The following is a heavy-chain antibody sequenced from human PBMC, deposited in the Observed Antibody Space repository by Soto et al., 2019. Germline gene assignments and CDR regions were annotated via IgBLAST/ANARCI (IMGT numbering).Heavy chain of an antibody. CDR3: ASGRLVSRYYGLDV. CDR2: IFTSGNT. J-gene: IGHJ6*02. D-gene: IGHD6-6*01. Sequence: SETLSLTCTVSGGSMNDYYWSWIRQPAGKGLEWIGRIFTSGNTNYNPSLRSRLTMSADTSTNQVSLRLTSVTAADTAVYYCASGRLVSRYYGLDVWGQGTTVT. CDR1: GGSMNDYY. V-gene: IGHV4-4*07.